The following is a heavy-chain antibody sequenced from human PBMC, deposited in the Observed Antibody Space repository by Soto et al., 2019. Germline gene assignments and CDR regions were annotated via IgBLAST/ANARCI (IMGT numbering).Heavy chain of an antibody. V-gene: IGHV3-33*01. CDR2: IWYDGSNK. Sequence: QVQLVESGGGVVQPGRSLRLSCAASGFTFSSYGMHWVRQAPCKGLEWVAVIWYDGSNKYYADSVKGRFTISRDNSKNTLYLQMNSLRAEDTAVSSCARAPTGPGGNHDAFDIWGQGTMVTVSS. CDR3: ARAPTGPGGNHDAFDI. D-gene: IGHD3-9*01. CDR1: GFTFSSYG. J-gene: IGHJ3*02.